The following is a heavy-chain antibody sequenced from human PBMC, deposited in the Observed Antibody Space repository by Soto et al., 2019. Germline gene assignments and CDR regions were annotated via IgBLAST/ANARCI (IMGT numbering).Heavy chain of an antibody. CDR1: GGSISSSSYY. CDR2: IYYSGST. V-gene: IGHV4-39*01. J-gene: IGHJ4*02. CDR3: GYRSGWYYFDY. Sequence: QLQLQESGPGLVKPSETLSLTCTVSGGSISSSSYYWGWIRQPPGKGPEWIGSIYYSGSTYYNSSLKSXXPXSXXTSKTQFFLMLSSVPAADTAVYYCGYRSGWYYFDYWGQGTLVTVSS. D-gene: IGHD6-19*01.